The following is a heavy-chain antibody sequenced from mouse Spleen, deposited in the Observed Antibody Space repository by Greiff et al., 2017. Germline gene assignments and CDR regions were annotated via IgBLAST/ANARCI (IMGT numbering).Heavy chain of an antibody. CDR1: GFAFSSYD. CDR3: ARHGRDYFDY. CDR2: ISSGGGST. J-gene: IGHJ2*01. Sequence: EVMLVESGGGLVKPGGSLKLSCAASGFAFSSYDMSWVRQTPEKRLEWVAYISSGGGSTYYPDTVKGRFTISRDNAKNTLYLQMSSLKSEDTAMYYCARHGRDYFDYWGQGTTLTVSS. V-gene: IGHV5-12-1*01.